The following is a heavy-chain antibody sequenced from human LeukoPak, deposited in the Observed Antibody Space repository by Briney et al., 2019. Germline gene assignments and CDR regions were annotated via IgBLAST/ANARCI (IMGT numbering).Heavy chain of an antibody. J-gene: IGHJ4*02. CDR1: GFSISSYY. D-gene: IGHD6-13*01. CDR3: ARGGSWYYFDY. CDR2: IYYSGST. V-gene: IGHV4-59*01. Sequence: PSETLSLTCTASGFSISSYYWSWIRQPPGKGLEWIGYIYYSGSTNYNPSFKSRVTISVDTSKNQYSLKLSSVTAADTAVYYCARGGSWYYFDYWGQGTLVTVSS.